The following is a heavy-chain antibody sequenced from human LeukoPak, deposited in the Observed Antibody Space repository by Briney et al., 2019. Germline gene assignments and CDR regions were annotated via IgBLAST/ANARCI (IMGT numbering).Heavy chain of an antibody. Sequence: SETLSLTCTVSGGSISSYYWSWIRQPPGKGLEWIGEINHSGSTNYNPSLKSRVTISVDTSKNQFSLKLSSVTAADTAVYYCARARMTTVTTFDYWGQGTLVTVSS. D-gene: IGHD4-17*01. J-gene: IGHJ4*02. CDR1: GGSISSYY. CDR2: INHSGST. V-gene: IGHV4-34*01. CDR3: ARARMTTVTTFDY.